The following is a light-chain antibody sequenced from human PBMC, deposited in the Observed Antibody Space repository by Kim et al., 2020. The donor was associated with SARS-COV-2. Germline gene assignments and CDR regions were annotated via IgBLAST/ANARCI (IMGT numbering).Light chain of an antibody. CDR3: TAWDGSLNGWV. J-gene: IGLJ3*02. Sequence: ELTQPPSASGTPGQRVTISCSGSISNIGTNTVNWYRHLPGTAPKLLVYSNNNRPSAVPDRFSGSKSGTSASLAISGLQSDDESDYYCTAWDGSLNGWVFGGGTQLTVL. CDR1: ISNIGTNT. CDR2: SNN. V-gene: IGLV1-44*01.